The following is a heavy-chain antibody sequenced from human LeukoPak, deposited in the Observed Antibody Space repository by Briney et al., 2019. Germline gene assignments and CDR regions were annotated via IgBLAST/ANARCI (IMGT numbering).Heavy chain of an antibody. CDR3: ARASGGDGSGSL. Sequence: SETLSLTCAVYGGSFSGYYWSWIRQPPGKGLEWIGEINHSGSTNYNPSLKSRVTISVDTSKNQFSLKLSSVTAADTAMYYCARASGGDGSGSLWGQGTLVTVSS. V-gene: IGHV4-34*01. J-gene: IGHJ4*02. CDR1: GGSFSGYY. CDR2: INHSGST. D-gene: IGHD3-10*01.